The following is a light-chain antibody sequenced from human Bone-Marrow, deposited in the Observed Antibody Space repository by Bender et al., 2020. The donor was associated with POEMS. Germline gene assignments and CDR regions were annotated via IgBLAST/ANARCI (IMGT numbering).Light chain of an antibody. CDR2: DVN. J-gene: IGLJ2*01. Sequence: QSALTQPASVSGSPGQSITISCTGSSSDVGDYNYVSWYQQHPGKAPKLILFDVNTRPSGVSNRFSGSKSGNTASLTISGLQAEDEADYFCCSYAGRSTVVFGGGTKLTVL. CDR1: SSDVGDYNY. CDR3: CSYAGRSTVV. V-gene: IGLV2-14*03.